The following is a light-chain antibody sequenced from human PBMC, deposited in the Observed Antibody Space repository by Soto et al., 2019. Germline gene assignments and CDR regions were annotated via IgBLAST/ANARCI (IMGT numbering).Light chain of an antibody. CDR2: DAS. J-gene: IGKJ4*01. CDR1: QSVSSY. Sequence: EIVLTQSQSTLFLSPGERATLSCRASQSVSSYLAWYQQKAGQAPRLLIYDASNRATGIPARFSGSGSGTDSTLTISGLEPEDFAVYYCQQRRNWPLTFGGGTKVDIK. V-gene: IGKV3-11*01. CDR3: QQRRNWPLT.